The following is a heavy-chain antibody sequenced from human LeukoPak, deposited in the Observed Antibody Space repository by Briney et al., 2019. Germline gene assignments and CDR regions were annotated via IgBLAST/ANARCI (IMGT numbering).Heavy chain of an antibody. CDR1: GFTFSSYS. J-gene: IGHJ2*01. D-gene: IGHD4-17*01. V-gene: IGHV3-21*01. CDR3: ARDDYGDPWYFDL. Sequence: GGSLRLSCAASGFTFSSYSMNWLRQAPGKGLEWVLSISSSSSYIYYTVSVKGRFTISRDNAKNSLYLQMNSLRAEDTAVDYCARDDYGDPWYFDLWGRGTLVTVSS. CDR2: ISSSSSYI.